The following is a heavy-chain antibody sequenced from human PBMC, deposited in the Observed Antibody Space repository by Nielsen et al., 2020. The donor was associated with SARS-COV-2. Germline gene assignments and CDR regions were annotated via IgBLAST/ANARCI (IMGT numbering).Heavy chain of an antibody. CDR1: GFSFSTYS. D-gene: IGHD3-10*01. Sequence: GVLKISCAASGFSFSTYSMTWVRQAPGKGLEWVAAIDKNSEYIHYADALRGRLTISRDNARNSLYLQMDSLRAEDTAVYYCARRWFGSGSDREAFDIWGRGTMVTISS. CDR2: IDKNSEYI. CDR3: ARRWFGSGSDREAFDI. V-gene: IGHV3-21*06. J-gene: IGHJ3*02.